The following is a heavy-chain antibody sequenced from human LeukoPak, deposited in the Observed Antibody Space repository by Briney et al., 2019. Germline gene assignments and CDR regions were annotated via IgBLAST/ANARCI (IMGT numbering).Heavy chain of an antibody. CDR2: IIPIFGTA. D-gene: IGHD4-17*01. V-gene: IGHV1-69*01. Sequence: SVKVSCKASGGTFSSYAISWVRQAPGQGLEWMGGIIPIFGTANSAQKLQGRVTITADEFTSTAYIELSSLRSQDPALYYCARDLKAYGDYWFDPWGQGTLVTVSS. J-gene: IGHJ5*02. CDR3: ARDLKAYGDYWFDP. CDR1: GGTFSSYA.